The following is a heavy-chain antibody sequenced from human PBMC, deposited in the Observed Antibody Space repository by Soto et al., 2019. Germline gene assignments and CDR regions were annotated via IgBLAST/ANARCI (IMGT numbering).Heavy chain of an antibody. CDR1: GFTFSDYY. CDR3: ARIYGGNLGY. V-gene: IGHV3-11*05. Sequence: QVQLVESGGGLVKPGGSLRLSCAASGFTFSDYYMSWIRQAPGKGLEWVSYISGSNYTNYTDSVKGRFTIYRDNAKNSVYLQMNSLRADDTAVYFGARIYGGNLGYWGQGTLVTGSS. J-gene: IGHJ4*02. D-gene: IGHD4-17*01. CDR2: ISGSNYT.